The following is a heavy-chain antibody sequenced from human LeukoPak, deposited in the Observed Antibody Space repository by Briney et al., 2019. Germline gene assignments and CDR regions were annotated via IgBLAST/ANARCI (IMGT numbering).Heavy chain of an antibody. V-gene: IGHV4-59*08. D-gene: IGHD6-6*01. CDR2: IYYSGST. CDR1: GGSISSYY. CDR3: ARGGPYSSSHGNDY. J-gene: IGHJ4*02. Sequence: SETLSLTCTVSGGSISSYYWSWIRQPPGKGLEWIGYIYYSGSTNYNPSLKSRVTISVDTSKNQFSLKLSSVTAADTAVYYCARGGPYSSSHGNDYWGQGTLVTVSS.